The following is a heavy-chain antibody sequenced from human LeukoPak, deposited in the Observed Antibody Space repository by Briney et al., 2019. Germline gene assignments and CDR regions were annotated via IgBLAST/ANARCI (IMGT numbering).Heavy chain of an antibody. CDR3: ASGSGGYYH. V-gene: IGHV3-74*01. Sequence: GGSLRLSCAASGFTFSTYWMHWVRQAPGKGLVWVSRVNTDGSSTNYADSVKGRFTFPRDNAKNTIYLQMNSLRAEDTAMYYCASGSGGYYHWGQGTLVTVSS. CDR1: GFTFSTYW. CDR2: VNTDGSST. J-gene: IGHJ5*02. D-gene: IGHD3-22*01.